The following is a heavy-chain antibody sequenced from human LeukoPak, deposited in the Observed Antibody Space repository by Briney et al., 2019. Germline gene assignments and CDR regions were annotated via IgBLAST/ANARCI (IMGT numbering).Heavy chain of an antibody. J-gene: IGHJ5*02. Sequence: GGSLRLSCAASGFTFSSYAMSRVRQAPGKGLEWVSAISGSGGSTYYADSVKGRFTISRDNSKNTLYLQMNSLRAEDTAVYYCAKSPALAPMYSSSWYNWFDPWGQGTLVTVSS. V-gene: IGHV3-23*01. CDR3: AKSPALAPMYSSSWYNWFDP. CDR2: ISGSGGST. CDR1: GFTFSSYA. D-gene: IGHD6-13*01.